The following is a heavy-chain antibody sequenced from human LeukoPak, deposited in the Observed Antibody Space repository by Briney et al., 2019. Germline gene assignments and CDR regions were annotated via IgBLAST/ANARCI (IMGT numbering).Heavy chain of an antibody. CDR2: LSVGGGST. J-gene: IGHJ4*02. Sequence: GGALRHSCVDPLFTFSGYVMSWVRPALGRGLGWVSDLSVGGGSTYYADSMKGRFTISREHSMHTQYLQINILRAEDRAVYYCAKDADCGDYGVDFWGQGTLVTVSS. V-gene: IGHV3-23*01. CDR3: AKDADCGDYGVDF. CDR1: LFTFSGYV. D-gene: IGHD4-17*01.